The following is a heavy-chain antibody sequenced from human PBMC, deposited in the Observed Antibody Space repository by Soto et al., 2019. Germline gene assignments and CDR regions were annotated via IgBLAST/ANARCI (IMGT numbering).Heavy chain of an antibody. CDR2: IWYDGSNK. CDR1: GFTFSSYG. D-gene: IGHD4-4*01. Sequence: QVQLVESGGGVVQPGRSLRLSCAASGFTFSSYGMHWVRQAPGKGLEWVAVIWYDGSNKYYADSVKGRFTISRDNSKNTLYLQMNSLRAEDTAVYYCAREFSTGWFDPWGQGTLVTVSS. J-gene: IGHJ5*02. V-gene: IGHV3-33*01. CDR3: AREFSTGWFDP.